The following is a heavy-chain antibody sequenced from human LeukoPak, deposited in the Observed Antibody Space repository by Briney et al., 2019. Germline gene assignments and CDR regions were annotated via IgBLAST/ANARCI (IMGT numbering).Heavy chain of an antibody. Sequence: PGETLRLSCVASGSTFTSYWRHWVRQAPGKGLVWVSRINSDGSSTNYADSVKGRFTISRDNAKNKVYLQMNSLRAEDTAVYYCAMGPYYYDSSGYYYWGQGTLVPVSS. CDR1: GSTFTSYW. D-gene: IGHD3-22*01. CDR3: AMGPYYYDSSGYYY. V-gene: IGHV3-74*01. J-gene: IGHJ4*02. CDR2: INSDGSST.